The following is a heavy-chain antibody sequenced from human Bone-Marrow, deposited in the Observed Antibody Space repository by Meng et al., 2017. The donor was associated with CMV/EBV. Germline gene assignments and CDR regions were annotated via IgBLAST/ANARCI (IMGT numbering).Heavy chain of an antibody. J-gene: IGHJ3*02. CDR3: ARVGYCSTSGCEKGGLDI. CDR2: ILPVFGST. D-gene: IGHD2-2*03. CDR1: GGSLSTYG. Sequence: SVKVSCKASGGSLSTYGINWVRQAPGQGLEWMGGILPVFGSTKYAQQFRGRVTLSLDESTGTAYMDLGSLRSDDTAVYFCARVGYCSTSGCEKGGLDIWGQGTLVTVSS. V-gene: IGHV1-69*13.